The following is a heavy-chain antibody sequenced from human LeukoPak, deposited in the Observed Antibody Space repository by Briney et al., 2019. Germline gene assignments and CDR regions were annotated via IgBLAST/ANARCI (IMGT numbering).Heavy chain of an antibody. CDR1: GFTFSSYA. J-gene: IGHJ6*02. CDR3: AKVKWFGELLLPYYYYGMDV. CDR2: ISGSGGST. D-gene: IGHD3-10*01. V-gene: IGHV3-23*01. Sequence: GGSLRLSRAASGFTFSSYAMSWVRQAPGKGLEWVSAISGSGGSTYYADSVKGRFTISRDNSKNTLYLQMNSLRAEDTAVYYCAKVKWFGELLLPYYYYGMDVWGQGTTVTVSS.